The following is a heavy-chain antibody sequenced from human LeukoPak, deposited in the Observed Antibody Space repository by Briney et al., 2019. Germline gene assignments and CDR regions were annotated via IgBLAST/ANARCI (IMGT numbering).Heavy chain of an antibody. CDR3: ARGPGNYDSSGYLVYYFDY. Sequence: SETLSLTCAVYGGSFSGYYWSWIRQPPGKGLEWIGEINHSGSTNYNPSLKSRVTISVDTSKNQFSLKLSSVTAADTAVYYCARGPGNYDSSGYLVYYFDYWGRGTLVTVSS. J-gene: IGHJ4*02. CDR1: GGSFSGYY. V-gene: IGHV4-34*01. D-gene: IGHD3-22*01. CDR2: INHSGST.